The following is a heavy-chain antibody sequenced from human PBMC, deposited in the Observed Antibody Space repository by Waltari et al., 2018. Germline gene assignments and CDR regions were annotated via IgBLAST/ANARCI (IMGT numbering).Heavy chain of an antibody. V-gene: IGHV3-74*01. J-gene: IGHJ4*02. CDR2: INTDAGSA. Sequence: EVQLVESGGGLVQPGGSLRLSCAASGFTLSSSYMHWVRQVPGKGRVWVSLINTDAGSANYADPVKGRFTISRDNGKNTLYLQMNSLRAEDTALYYCARDGGGNGYIHYWGQGTLVTVSS. CDR1: GFTLSSSY. CDR3: ARDGGGNGYIHY. D-gene: IGHD3-16*01.